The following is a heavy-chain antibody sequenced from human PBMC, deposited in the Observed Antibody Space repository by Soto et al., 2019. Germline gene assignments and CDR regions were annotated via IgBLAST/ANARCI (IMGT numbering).Heavy chain of an antibody. CDR1: GGSFSGYY. CDR3: ARHPRDYSNYYFDY. D-gene: IGHD4-4*01. CDR2: INHSGST. J-gene: IGHJ4*02. V-gene: IGHV4-34*01. Sequence: SETLSLTCAVYGGSFSGYYWSWIRQPPGKGLEWIGEINHSGSTNYNPSLKSRVTISVDTSKNQFSLKLSSVTAADTAVYYCARHPRDYSNYYFDYWGQGTLVTVSS.